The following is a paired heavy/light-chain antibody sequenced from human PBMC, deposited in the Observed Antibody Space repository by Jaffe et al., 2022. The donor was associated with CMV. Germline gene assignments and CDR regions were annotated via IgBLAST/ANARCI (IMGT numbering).Light chain of an antibody. V-gene: IGKV1-16*02. CDR2: AAS. Sequence: DIQMTQSPSSLSASVGDRVTITCRASQGISNYLAWFQQKPGKAPKSLIFAASHLQNGVPSKFSGSGSGTDFTLTISSLQPEDFATYFCQQYASYPRTFGQGTKVDI. CDR1: QGISNY. J-gene: IGKJ1*01. CDR3: QQYASYPRT.
Heavy chain of an antibody. CDR1: GDSISRSFYY. Sequence: QLQLQESGPGLVKPSETLSLTCTVSGDSISRSFYYWGWIRQAPGKGLEWIGSIYYSGITYQNPSLKSRVTISVDRSKNQFSLKLTSVTAADSAVYFCAREGDCTSTSCALSDGFDIWGQGTTVIVSS. CDR3: AREGDCTSTSCALSDGFDI. CDR2: IYYSGIT. V-gene: IGHV4-39*02. J-gene: IGHJ3*02. D-gene: IGHD2-2*01.